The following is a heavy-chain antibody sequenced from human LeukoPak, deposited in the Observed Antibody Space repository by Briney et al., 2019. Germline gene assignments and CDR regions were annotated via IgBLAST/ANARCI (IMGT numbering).Heavy chain of an antibody. J-gene: IGHJ2*01. D-gene: IGHD4-23*01. Sequence: GGSLRLSCTASGVTLSSYAMSWARQAPGKGLEWVSGISSSGSGGNTSYANSVKGRFTISRDSSKNTLFLHMNTLRAEDTAIYYCVKDRTVGGSYWYFDLWGRGTLVTVSS. CDR2: ISSSGSGGNT. CDR3: VKDRTVGGSYWYFDL. CDR1: GVTLSSYA. V-gene: IGHV3-23*01.